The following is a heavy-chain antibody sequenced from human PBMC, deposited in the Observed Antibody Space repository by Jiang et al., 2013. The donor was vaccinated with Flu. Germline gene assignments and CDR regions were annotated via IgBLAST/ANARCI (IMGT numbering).Heavy chain of an antibody. Sequence: GAEVKKPGASVKVSCKASGYTFTSYDINWVRQATGQGLEWMGWMNPNSGNTGYAQKFQGRVTMTRNTSISTAYMELSSLRSEDTAVYYCARGRADGYKGPRRTVYFDYWGQGTLVTVSS. V-gene: IGHV1-8*01. D-gene: IGHD5-24*01. CDR2: MNPNSGNT. CDR1: GYTFTSYD. J-gene: IGHJ4*02. CDR3: ARGRADGYKGPRRTVYFDY.